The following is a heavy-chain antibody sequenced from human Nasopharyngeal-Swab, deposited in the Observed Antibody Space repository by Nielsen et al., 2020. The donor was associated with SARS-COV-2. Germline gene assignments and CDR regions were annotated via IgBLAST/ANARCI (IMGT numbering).Heavy chain of an antibody. V-gene: IGHV3-48*04. CDR2: ISSSSSTI. J-gene: IGHJ6*02. D-gene: IGHD3-3*01. Sequence: GESLKISCAASGFTFSSYSLNSVRQAPGKGLEWVSFISSSSSTIKYADSVKGRFTISRDNAKNSLYLQMNSLRAEDTAVYYCARDARLTIFGVDPPGYYGMDVWGQGTTVTVSS. CDR3: ARDARLTIFGVDPPGYYGMDV. CDR1: GFTFSSYS.